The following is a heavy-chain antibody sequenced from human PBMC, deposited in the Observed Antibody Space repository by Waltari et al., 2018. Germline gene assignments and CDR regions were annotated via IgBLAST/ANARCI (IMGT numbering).Heavy chain of an antibody. CDR1: GYTFTSYD. CDR2: IIPIFGTA. J-gene: IGHJ4*02. D-gene: IGHD6-13*01. CDR3: ARGSGYSSSPDFDY. V-gene: IGHV1-69*01. Sequence: QVQLVQSGAEVTKPGASVKVSCKASGYTFTSYDINWLRQATGQGLEWMGWIIPIFGTANYAQKFQGRVTITADESTSTAYMELSSLRSEDTAVYYCARGSGYSSSPDFDYWGQGTLVTVSS.